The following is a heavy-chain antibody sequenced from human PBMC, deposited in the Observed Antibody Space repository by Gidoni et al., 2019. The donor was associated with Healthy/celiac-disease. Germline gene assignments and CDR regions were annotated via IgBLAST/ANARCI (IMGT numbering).Heavy chain of an antibody. D-gene: IGHD3-3*01. Sequence: QVQLVQSGAAVKKPGASVTVSCKASGYTFTSYDINWVRQATGQGLEWMGWMNPNSGNTGYAQKFQGRVTMTRNTSRSTAYMELSSLRAEDTAVYYCAWSGTYAFDIWGQGTMVTVSS. J-gene: IGHJ3*02. CDR1: GYTFTSYD. CDR2: MNPNSGNT. CDR3: AWSGTYAFDI. V-gene: IGHV1-8*01.